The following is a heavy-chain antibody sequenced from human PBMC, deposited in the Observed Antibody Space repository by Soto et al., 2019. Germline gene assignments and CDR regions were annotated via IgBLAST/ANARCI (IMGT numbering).Heavy chain of an antibody. CDR1: GFTVSSNY. J-gene: IGHJ5*02. D-gene: IGHD3-22*01. Sequence: EVQLVESGGGLVQPGGSLRLSCAASGFTVSSNYMSWVRQAPGKGLEWVSVIYSGGTTYYADSVKGRFTISRDNSNTTLYLQMNSLRAEDTAVYYCARNGDSSDYRGWFDPWGQGTLVTVSS. CDR3: ARNGDSSDYRGWFDP. V-gene: IGHV3-66*01. CDR2: IYSGGTT.